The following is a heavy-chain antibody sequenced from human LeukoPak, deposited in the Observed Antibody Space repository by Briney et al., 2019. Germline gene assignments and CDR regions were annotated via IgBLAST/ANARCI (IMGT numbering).Heavy chain of an antibody. V-gene: IGHV3-9*01. CDR3: ARGRGTTSSSSRYFDL. CDR2: ISWNSGSI. Sequence: GGSLRLSCAASGFTFDDYAMHWVRQASGKGLEWVSGISWNSGSIGYADSVKGRFTISRDNAKNSLYLQMNSLRAEDTAVYYCARGRGTTSSSSRYFDLWGRGTLVTVSS. CDR1: GFTFDDYA. J-gene: IGHJ2*01. D-gene: IGHD6-6*01.